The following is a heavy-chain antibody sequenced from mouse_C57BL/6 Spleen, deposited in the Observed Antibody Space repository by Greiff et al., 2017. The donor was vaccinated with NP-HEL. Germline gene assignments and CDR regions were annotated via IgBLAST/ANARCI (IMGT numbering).Heavy chain of an antibody. J-gene: IGHJ2*01. CDR2: IYPGSGST. V-gene: IGHV1-55*01. CDR1: GYTFTSYW. CDR3: ARGDYYGSSWYFDY. Sequence: VQLQQSGAELVKPGASVKMSCKASGYTFTSYWITWVKQRPGQGLEWIGDIYPGSGSTNYNEKFKSKATLTVDTSSSTAYMQLSSLTSEDSAVYYCARGDYYGSSWYFDYWGQGTTLTVSS. D-gene: IGHD1-1*01.